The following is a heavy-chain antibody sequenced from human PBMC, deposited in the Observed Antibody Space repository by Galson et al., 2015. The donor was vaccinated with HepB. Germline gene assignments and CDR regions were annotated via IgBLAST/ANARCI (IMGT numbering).Heavy chain of an antibody. CDR3: WGGAYVEDY. Sequence: SLRLSCAASGFSVSSNYMSWVRQAPGKGLECVSIIYSGGSTHYADSVKGRFIISRDNSKNTLYLQMNSLRAEDTAVYYCWGGAYVEDYWGQGTLVTVSS. J-gene: IGHJ4*02. D-gene: IGHD5-12*01. CDR2: IYSGGST. CDR1: GFSVSSNY. V-gene: IGHV3-53*01.